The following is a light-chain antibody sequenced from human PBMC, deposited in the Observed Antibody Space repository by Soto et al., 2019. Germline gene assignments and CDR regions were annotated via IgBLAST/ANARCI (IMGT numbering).Light chain of an antibody. CDR3: QQRSNWPPIT. Sequence: IVVTQSPATLSVSPGERATLSCRASQSVSIKLAWYQQKPGQAPRLLIYDTSTRATGIPARFSGSGSGTEFTLTISSLQSEDFAVYYCQQRSNWPPITFGQGTRLEIK. V-gene: IGKV3-15*01. J-gene: IGKJ5*01. CDR2: DTS. CDR1: QSVSIK.